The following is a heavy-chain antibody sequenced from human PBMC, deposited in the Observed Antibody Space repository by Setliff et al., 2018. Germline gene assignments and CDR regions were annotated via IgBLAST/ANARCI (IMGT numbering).Heavy chain of an antibody. CDR3: VRGPGPSVVVAMPFGR. J-gene: IGHJ4*02. Sequence: GASVKVSCKTSGYNFITFGISWVRQAPGQGLEWMGWISPYNEKTNYAEKFQGRVTMTTDTSTTTVYMEVASLRSDDTAVYYCVRGPGPSVVVAMPFGRWGQGTLVTVSS. D-gene: IGHD5-12*01. CDR2: ISPYNEKT. CDR1: GYNFITFG. V-gene: IGHV1-18*01.